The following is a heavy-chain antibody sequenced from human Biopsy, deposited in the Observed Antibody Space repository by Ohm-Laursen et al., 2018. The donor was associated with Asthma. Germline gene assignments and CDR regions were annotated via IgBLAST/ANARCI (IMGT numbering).Heavy chain of an antibody. V-gene: IGHV4-34*01. J-gene: IGHJ6*02. CDR1: PGSFSGFF. CDR3: ARGPELDV. CDR2: TNERGVT. Sequence: GTLSLTCDVYPGSFSGFFWTWIRQSPGKGLEWIGETNERGVTNNNPSLKSRVIISIDTYWNRVSLKLTSVTATDTAVYYCARGPELDVWGQGTTVTVSS.